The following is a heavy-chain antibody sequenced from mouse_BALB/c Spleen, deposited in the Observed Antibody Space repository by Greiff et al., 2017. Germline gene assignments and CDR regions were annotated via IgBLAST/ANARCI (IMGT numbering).Heavy chain of an antibody. CDR2: INPSTGYT. CDR1: GYTFTSYW. D-gene: IGHD2-4*01. CDR3: ARGSTMITTAGMDY. Sequence: VQLQQSGAELAKPGASVKMSCKASGYTFTSYWMHWVKQRPGQGLEWIGYINPSTGYTEYNQKFKDKATLTADKSSSTAYMQLSSLTSEDSAVYYCARGSTMITTAGMDYWGQGTSVTVSS. V-gene: IGHV1-7*01. J-gene: IGHJ4*01.